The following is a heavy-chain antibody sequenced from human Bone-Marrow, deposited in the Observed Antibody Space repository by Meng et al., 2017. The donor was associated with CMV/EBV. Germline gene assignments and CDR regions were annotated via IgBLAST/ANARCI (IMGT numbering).Heavy chain of an antibody. CDR3: ARDLAYSRSFAYCYYDGMDV. D-gene: IGHD6-13*01. Sequence: GGSLRLSCAASGFTFSSYWMHWVRQAPGKGLVWVSRINSDGSSTSYADSVKGRFTIYRDNAKNTLYLQMKSLRAEDRAVYYCARDLAYSRSFAYCYYDGMDVWGQGTRVTVYS. J-gene: IGHJ6*02. V-gene: IGHV3-74*01. CDR1: GFTFSSYW. CDR2: INSDGSST.